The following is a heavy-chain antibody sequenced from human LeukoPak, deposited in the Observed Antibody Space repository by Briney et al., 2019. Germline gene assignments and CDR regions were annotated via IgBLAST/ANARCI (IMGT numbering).Heavy chain of an antibody. CDR3: AKTDTIFGVVIHIGGGYYYMDV. D-gene: IGHD3-3*01. CDR1: GFTFSSYA. J-gene: IGHJ6*03. CDR2: ISYDGSNK. Sequence: GGSLRLSCSASGFTFSSYAMHWVRQAPGKGLEWVAVISYDGSNKYYADSVKGRFTISRDNSKNTLYLQMNSLRAEDTAVYYCAKTDTIFGVVIHIGGGYYYMDVWGKGTTVTVSS. V-gene: IGHV3-30-3*02.